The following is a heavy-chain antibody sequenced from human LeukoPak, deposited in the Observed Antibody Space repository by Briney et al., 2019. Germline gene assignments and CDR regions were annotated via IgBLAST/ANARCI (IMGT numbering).Heavy chain of an antibody. CDR1: GFTFSSYA. CDR2: ISGSGGST. J-gene: IGHJ4*02. D-gene: IGHD1-26*01. CDR3: ANAIVGATTTPGY. V-gene: IGHV3-23*01. Sequence: GGSLRLSCAASGFTFSSYAMRWVRQAPGKGLEWVSAISGSGGSTYYADSVKGRLTISRDNSKNTLYLQMNSLRAEDTAVYYCANAIVGATTTPGYWGQGTLVTVSS.